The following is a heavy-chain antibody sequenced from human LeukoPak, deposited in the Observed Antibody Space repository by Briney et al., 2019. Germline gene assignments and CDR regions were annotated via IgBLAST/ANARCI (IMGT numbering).Heavy chain of an antibody. CDR3: ARLVVVPAAMHNYYYYYGMDV. CDR1: GGSISSYY. V-gene: IGHV4-59*08. Sequence: KPSETLSLTCTVSGGSISSYYWSWIRQPPGKGLEWIGYIYYSWSTNYNPSLKSRVTISVDTSKNQFSLKLSSVTAADTAVYYCARLVVVPAAMHNYYYYYGMDVWGQGTTVTVSS. J-gene: IGHJ6*02. D-gene: IGHD2-2*01. CDR2: IYYSWST.